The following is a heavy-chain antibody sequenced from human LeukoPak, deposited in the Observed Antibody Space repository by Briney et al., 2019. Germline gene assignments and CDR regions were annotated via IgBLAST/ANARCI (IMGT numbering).Heavy chain of an antibody. CDR3: ARGATISETGYFDF. V-gene: IGHV4-34*01. D-gene: IGHD5-24*01. CDR2: IDHRGDT. CDR1: VGSFSRYY. Sequence: SEALSLTCAVYVGSFSRYYWSWIRQSPGKGLGWIAEIDHRGDTKYTPSVKSRVNSSVDTSKNQLSLKVRSLSAADTAVYYCARGATISETGYFDFWGQGTLVTVSS. J-gene: IGHJ4*03.